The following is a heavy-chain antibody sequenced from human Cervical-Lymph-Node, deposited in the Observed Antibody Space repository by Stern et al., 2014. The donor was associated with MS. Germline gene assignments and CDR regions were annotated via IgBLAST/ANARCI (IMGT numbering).Heavy chain of an antibody. D-gene: IGHD6-13*01. CDR3: ALSSETSDRWYSLGYDL. Sequence: QLQLVQSGAEVTKPGSSVKVSCKASGGTFSKFPSSWVRQAPGQRLEWMGGIFPVFGTPTYAQEFRGRVTITADVSTSTVYMELSSLRSDDTAVYYCALSSETSDRWYSLGYDLWGQGTLVTVSS. V-gene: IGHV1-69*01. J-gene: IGHJ5*02. CDR1: GGTFSKFP. CDR2: IFPVFGTP.